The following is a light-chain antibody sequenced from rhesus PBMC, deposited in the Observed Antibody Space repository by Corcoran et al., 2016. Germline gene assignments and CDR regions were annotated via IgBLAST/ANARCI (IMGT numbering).Light chain of an antibody. CDR1: QSVGRY. Sequence: EIVLTQSPATLALSPGERATLSRRASQSVGRYLAWYHQKPGQAPRLLIYGASSRATGIPDRFRGSGSGTAFTLTIRSLEPDDVGVSYCQRESNWRLTFGGRAKVEIK. CDR2: GAS. CDR3: QRESNWRLT. J-gene: IGKJ4*01. V-gene: IGKV3-24*04.